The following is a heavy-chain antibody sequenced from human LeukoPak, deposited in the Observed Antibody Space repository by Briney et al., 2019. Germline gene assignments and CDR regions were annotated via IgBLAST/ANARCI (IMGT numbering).Heavy chain of an antibody. CDR3: ARDRYSSGFYYYGMDV. CDR1: GGTFSSYA. Sequence: ASVKVSCKASGGTFSSYAISWVRQAPGQGLEWMGRIIPILGIANYAQKFQGRVTITADKSTSTAYMELSSLRSEDTAVYYCARDRYSSGFYYYGMDVWGQGTTVTVSS. V-gene: IGHV1-69*04. D-gene: IGHD6-19*01. CDR2: IIPILGIA. J-gene: IGHJ6*02.